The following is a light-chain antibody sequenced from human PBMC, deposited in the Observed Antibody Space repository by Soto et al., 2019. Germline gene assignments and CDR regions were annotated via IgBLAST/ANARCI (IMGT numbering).Light chain of an antibody. J-gene: IGKJ2*01. Sequence: EIVLTQSPATLSLSPGERATLSCRASQSVSSYLAWYQQKPGQAPRLLIYDASNRATGIPARFSGSGSGTDFNLTISSLEPEDFAVYDCQQRSNWPRTFGQGTKLEIK. CDR3: QQRSNWPRT. CDR1: QSVSSY. CDR2: DAS. V-gene: IGKV3-11*01.